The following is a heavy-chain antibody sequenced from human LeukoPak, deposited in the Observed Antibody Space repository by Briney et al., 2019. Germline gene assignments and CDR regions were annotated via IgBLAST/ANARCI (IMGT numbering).Heavy chain of an antibody. Sequence: SETLSLTCTVSGGSISSSSYYWGWNRQPPGKGLEWIGSIYYSGSTYYNPSLKSRVTISVDTSKNQFSLKLSSVTAADTAVYYCARPNASGWYGYWGQGTLVTVSS. J-gene: IGHJ4*02. CDR3: ARPNASGWYGY. CDR2: IYYSGST. CDR1: GGSISSSSYY. V-gene: IGHV4-39*01. D-gene: IGHD6-19*01.